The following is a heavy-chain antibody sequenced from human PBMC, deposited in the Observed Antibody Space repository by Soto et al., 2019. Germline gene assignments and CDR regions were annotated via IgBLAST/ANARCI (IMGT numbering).Heavy chain of an antibody. CDR2: IYHSGST. J-gene: IGHJ4*02. Sequence: SETLSLTCAVSGYSISSGYYWGWIRQPPGKGLEWIGSIYHSGSTYYNPSLKSRVTISVDTSKNQFSLKLSSVTAADTAVYYCARATTVPTRVHYFDYWGQGTLVPVSS. CDR1: GYSISSGYY. D-gene: IGHD4-17*01. CDR3: ARATTVPTRVHYFDY. V-gene: IGHV4-38-2*01.